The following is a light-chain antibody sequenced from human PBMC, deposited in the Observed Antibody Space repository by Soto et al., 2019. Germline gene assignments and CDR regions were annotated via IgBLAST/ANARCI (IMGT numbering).Light chain of an antibody. CDR2: AAS. Sequence: EIQMTQSPSSVSASVGDIITITCRASQPINTWLAWYQQKPGKAPNLLIYAASTLHRGAPSRFSGSGSGTDFTLTISCLQSEDFATYYCQQYYSYPTLTFGGGTKVDIK. V-gene: IGKV1-12*01. CDR1: QPINTW. J-gene: IGKJ4*01. CDR3: QQYYSYPTLT.